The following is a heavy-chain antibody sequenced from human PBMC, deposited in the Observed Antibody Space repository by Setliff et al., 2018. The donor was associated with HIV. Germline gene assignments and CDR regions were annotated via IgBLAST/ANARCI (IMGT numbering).Heavy chain of an antibody. V-gene: IGHV5-51*01. CDR1: GYSFTSYW. CDR2: IYPGDSDT. Sequence: KISCQGSGYSFTSYWIGWVRQMPGKGLEWMGIIYPGDSDTRYSPSFQGQVTISADKSLSTAYLQWTSLKASDTAMFYCARPRVADYFDSTGYYLPYAFDIWGQGTMVTVSS. CDR3: ARPRVADYFDSTGYYLPYAFDI. D-gene: IGHD3-22*01. J-gene: IGHJ3*02.